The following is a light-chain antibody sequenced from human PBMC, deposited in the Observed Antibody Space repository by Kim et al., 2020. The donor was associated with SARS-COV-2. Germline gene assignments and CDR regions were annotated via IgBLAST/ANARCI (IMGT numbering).Light chain of an antibody. CDR3: NSRDSSGNHLGV. V-gene: IGLV3-19*01. J-gene: IGLJ1*01. CDR1: SLRSYY. CDR2: GKN. Sequence: SELTQDPAVSVALGQTVRITCQGDSLRSYYASWYQQKPGQAPVLVIYGKNNRPSGIPDRFSGSTSGNTASLTITGAQAEDEADYYCNSRDSSGNHLGVFGTGTKVTVL.